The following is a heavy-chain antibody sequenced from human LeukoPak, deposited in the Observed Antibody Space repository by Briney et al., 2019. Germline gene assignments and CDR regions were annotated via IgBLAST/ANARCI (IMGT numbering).Heavy chain of an antibody. CDR2: FDPEDGET. Sequence: GASVKVSCKVSGYTLTELSMHWVRQAPGKGPEWMGGFDPEDGETIYAQKFQGRVTMTEDASTDTAYMELCSLRSEDTAVYYCATAPGRYHYYMDVWGKGTTVTVSS. CDR1: GYTLTELS. J-gene: IGHJ6*03. CDR3: ATAPGRYHYYMDV. V-gene: IGHV1-24*01.